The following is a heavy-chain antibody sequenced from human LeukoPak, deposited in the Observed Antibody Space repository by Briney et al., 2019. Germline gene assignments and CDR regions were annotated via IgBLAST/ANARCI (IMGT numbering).Heavy chain of an antibody. J-gene: IGHJ6*02. CDR3: ARHASHSSSWRNYYYYYGMDV. CDR1: GGSISSGGYS. D-gene: IGHD6-13*01. V-gene: IGHV4-30-2*01. Sequence: SQTLSLTCAVSGGSISSGGYSWSWIRQPPGKGLEWIGYIYHSGSTYYNPSLKSRVTISVDTSNNQFSLKLSSVTAADTAVYYCARHASHSSSWRNYYYYYGMDVWGQGTTVTVSS. CDR2: IYHSGST.